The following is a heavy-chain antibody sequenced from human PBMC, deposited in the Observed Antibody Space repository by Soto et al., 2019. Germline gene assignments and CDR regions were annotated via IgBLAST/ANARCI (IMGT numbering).Heavy chain of an antibody. D-gene: IGHD3-3*01. J-gene: IGHJ3*02. CDR2: INAGNGNT. CDR1: GGTFSSYT. Sequence: ASVTVSCKASGGTFSSYTISWVRQAPGQGLEWMGRINAGNGNTKYSQKFQGRVTITRDTSASTAYMELSSLRSEDTAVYYCARGTGRYDFWSGYFSEGHLEHAFDIWGQGTMVTVSS. V-gene: IGHV1-3*01. CDR3: ARGTGRYDFWSGYFSEGHLEHAFDI.